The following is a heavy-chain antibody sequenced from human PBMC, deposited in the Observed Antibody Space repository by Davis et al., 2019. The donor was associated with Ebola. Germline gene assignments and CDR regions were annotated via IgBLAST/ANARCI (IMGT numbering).Heavy chain of an antibody. V-gene: IGHV1-2*02. J-gene: IGHJ4*02. Sequence: ASVKVSCKASGYTFTSYYMHWVRQAPGQGLEWMGWINPNSGGTNYAQKFQGRVTMTRDTSISTAYMELSRLRSEDTAVYYCATGYDILTGFPFDYWGQGTLVTVSS. CDR2: INPNSGGT. D-gene: IGHD3-9*01. CDR3: ATGYDILTGFPFDY. CDR1: GYTFTSYY.